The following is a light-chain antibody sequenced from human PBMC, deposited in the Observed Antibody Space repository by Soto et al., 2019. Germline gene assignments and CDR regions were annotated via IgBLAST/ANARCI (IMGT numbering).Light chain of an antibody. CDR2: DAS. CDR1: QSVRSY. Sequence: PGDRATLSCRASQSVRSYLAWYQQKPGQAPRLLIYDASNTATGIPARFSGSGSGTDFTLTISSLEPEDFAVYYCQHRSNWTLTFGGGTKVEIK. V-gene: IGKV3-11*01. J-gene: IGKJ4*01. CDR3: QHRSNWTLT.